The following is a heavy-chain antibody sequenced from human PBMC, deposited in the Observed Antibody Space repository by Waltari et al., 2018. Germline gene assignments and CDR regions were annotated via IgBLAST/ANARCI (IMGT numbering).Heavy chain of an antibody. V-gene: IGHV3-53*01. CDR2: IYSGGSK. D-gene: IGHD1-26*01. CDR1: GFTVSSNY. J-gene: IGHJ6*02. CDR3: ARGLGAYYYYGMDV. Sequence: EVQLVESGGGLIQPGGSLRLSCAASGFTVSSNYMSWVRQAPGQGLEWVSVIYSGGSKNYADSVKGRFTISRDNSKNTLYLQMNSLRAEDTAVYYCARGLGAYYYYGMDVWGQGTTVTVSS.